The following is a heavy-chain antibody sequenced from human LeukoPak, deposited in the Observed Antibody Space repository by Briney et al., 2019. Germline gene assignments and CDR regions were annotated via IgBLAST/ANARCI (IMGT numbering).Heavy chain of an antibody. D-gene: IGHD3-22*01. CDR2: IYSGGST. CDR3: VRATWDGYYSDRKGVDYFDN. CDR1: GFTVSSNY. J-gene: IGHJ4*02. V-gene: IGHV3-53*01. Sequence: GGSLRLSCAASGFTVSSNYMSWVRQAPGKGLGWVSIIYSGGSTCYADSVKGRFTISRDNSKNTLYLQMNSLRAEDTAVYYCVRATWDGYYSDRKGVDYFDNWGQGSLVTVSS.